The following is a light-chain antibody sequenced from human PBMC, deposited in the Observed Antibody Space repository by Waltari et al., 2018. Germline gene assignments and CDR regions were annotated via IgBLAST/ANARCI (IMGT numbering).Light chain of an antibody. Sequence: DIQMTQSPSSVSASVGDRVTITCRASQGIRSWLARYQQRPGKAPKLLIYAASSLQSGVPARFSGSGSGTDFTLTISILQPEDFATYYCQQAHTFPPTFGPGTKVHIQ. V-gene: IGKV1-12*01. CDR2: AAS. CDR3: QQAHTFPPT. J-gene: IGKJ3*01. CDR1: QGIRSW.